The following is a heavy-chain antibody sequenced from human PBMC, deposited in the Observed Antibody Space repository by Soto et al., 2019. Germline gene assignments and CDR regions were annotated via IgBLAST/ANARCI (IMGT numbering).Heavy chain of an antibody. J-gene: IGHJ4*02. CDR1: GFIVTNYA. Sequence: GASVKVSCKASGFIVTNYAMQWVRQAPGQRPEWMGWINAGNGHTRYSQRFQDRVTITKDSSATTMYMELCSLRSEDTAVYYCARGIWTMTRGSYYFDNWGQGTLVTVSS. CDR3: ARGIWTMTRGSYYFDN. V-gene: IGHV1-3*01. D-gene: IGHD3-10*01. CDR2: INAGNGHT.